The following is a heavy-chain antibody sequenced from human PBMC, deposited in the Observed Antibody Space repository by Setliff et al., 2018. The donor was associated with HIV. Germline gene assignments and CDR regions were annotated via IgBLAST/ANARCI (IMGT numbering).Heavy chain of an antibody. D-gene: IGHD2-21*02. CDR1: GGTFSSYA. CDR3: ARDGYCGGDCYQQSYFDY. Sequence: GASVKVSCKASGGTFSSYAISWVRQAPGQGLEWMGGIIPILGIANYAQKFQGRVTITADKSTSTAYMELSSLRSEDTAVYYCARDGYCGGDCYQQSYFDYWGQGTLVTVSS. V-gene: IGHV1-69*10. CDR2: IIPILGIA. J-gene: IGHJ4*02.